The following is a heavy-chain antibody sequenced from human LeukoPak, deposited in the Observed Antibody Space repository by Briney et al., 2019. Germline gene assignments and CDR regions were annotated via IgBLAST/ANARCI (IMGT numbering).Heavy chain of an antibody. Sequence: PGGSLRLSCAASGFTFSSSTMNWVRQAPGQGLEWVSSISSSSSNTHYADSVKGRFTISRDNAKNSLYLQMNSLRDEDTAVYYCEYGDNRGYWGQGTLVTVSS. CDR2: ISSSSSNT. V-gene: IGHV3-21*01. J-gene: IGHJ4*02. D-gene: IGHD4-17*01. CDR1: GFTFSSST. CDR3: EYGDNRGY.